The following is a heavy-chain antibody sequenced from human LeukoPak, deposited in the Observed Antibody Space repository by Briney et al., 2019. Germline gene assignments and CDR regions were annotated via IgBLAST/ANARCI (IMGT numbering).Heavy chain of an antibody. CDR2: INHSGST. V-gene: IGHV4-34*01. J-gene: IGHJ6*02. CDR3: ASDIAAAGTSYYYYGMDV. Sequence: PSETLSLTCAVYGGSFSGYYWSWIRQPTGKGLEWIGEINHSGSTNYNPSLKSRVTISVDTSKNQFSLKLSSVTAADTAVYYCASDIAAAGTSYYYYGMDVWGQGTTVTVSS. CDR1: GGSFSGYY. D-gene: IGHD6-13*01.